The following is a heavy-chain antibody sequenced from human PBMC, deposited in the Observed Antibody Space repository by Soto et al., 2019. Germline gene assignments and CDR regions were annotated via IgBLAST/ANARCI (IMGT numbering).Heavy chain of an antibody. J-gene: IGHJ6*02. CDR2: ISSSSSTI. Sequence: GGSLRLSCAASGFTFSSYSMNWVRQAPGKGLEWVSYISSSSSTIYYADSVKGRFTISRDNAKNSLYLQMNSLRDEDTAVYYCARETDIVVEPAAKFYGMDVWGQGTTVTVSS. CDR1: GFTFSSYS. CDR3: ARETDIVVEPAAKFYGMDV. V-gene: IGHV3-48*02. D-gene: IGHD2-2*01.